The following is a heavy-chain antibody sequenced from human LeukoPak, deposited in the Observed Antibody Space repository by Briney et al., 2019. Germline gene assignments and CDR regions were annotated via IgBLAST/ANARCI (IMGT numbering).Heavy chain of an antibody. D-gene: IGHD2-2*01. CDR1: GYSFTTYW. V-gene: IGHV5-51*01. CDR2: IYPGDSDS. Sequence: GESLKITCKGSGYSFTTYWIGWVRQMPGKGLEWMGIIYPGDSDSRYSPSFQGQVTISADKAISTAYLQWSSLKASDTAMYYCARQGGSDYANYWGQGTLVTVSS. CDR3: ARQGGSDYANY. J-gene: IGHJ4*02.